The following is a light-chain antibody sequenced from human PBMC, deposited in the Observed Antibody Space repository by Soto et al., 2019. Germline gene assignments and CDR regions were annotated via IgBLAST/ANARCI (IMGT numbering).Light chain of an antibody. CDR2: DVS. J-gene: IGLJ2*01. V-gene: IGLV2-14*01. CDR1: SSDIDDYKY. Sequence: QSALTQPASVSGSPGQSITISCTGSSSDIDDYKYVSWYQQHPDKAPKLMIYDVSNRPSGVSNRFSGSKSGNTASLTISGLQAEDEADYYCSSYTRSNTKLFGGGTKVTVL. CDR3: SSYTRSNTKL.